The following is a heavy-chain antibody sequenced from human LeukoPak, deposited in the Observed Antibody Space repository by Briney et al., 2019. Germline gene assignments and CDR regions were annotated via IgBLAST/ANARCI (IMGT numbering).Heavy chain of an antibody. D-gene: IGHD6-13*01. J-gene: IGHJ4*02. CDR1: GFTFSSYG. Sequence: GRSLRLSCAASGFTFSSYGMPWVRQAPGKGLEWVAVISYDGSNKYYADSVKGRFTISRDNSKNTLYLQMNSLRAEDTAVYYCAKEVAAAYFDYWGQGTLVTVSS. CDR3: AKEVAAAYFDY. CDR2: ISYDGSNK. V-gene: IGHV3-30*18.